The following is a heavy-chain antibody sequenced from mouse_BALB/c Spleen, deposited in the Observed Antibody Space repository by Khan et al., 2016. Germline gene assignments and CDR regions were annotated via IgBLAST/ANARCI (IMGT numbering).Heavy chain of an antibody. CDR2: INSGSTTI. J-gene: IGHJ2*01. D-gene: IGHD4-1*01. Sequence: EVELVESGGGLVQPGGSRRLSCAASGFTFSSFGMHWVRQAPAKGLEWVAYINSGSTTIFYADTVKGRFTISRDNPKNTLFLQMTSLRSEDTAMYYCTRSKGNWDDFDYWGEGTTLTVSS. CDR1: GFTFSSFG. V-gene: IGHV5-17*02. CDR3: TRSKGNWDDFDY.